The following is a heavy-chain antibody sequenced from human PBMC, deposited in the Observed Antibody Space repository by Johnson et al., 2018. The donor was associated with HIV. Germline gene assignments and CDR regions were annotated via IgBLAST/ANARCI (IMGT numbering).Heavy chain of an antibody. CDR2: IYSGGST. CDR3: TTLWGSPDAFDI. CDR1: GFTVSSNY. V-gene: IGHV3-66*02. Sequence: VQLVESGGGLVQPGGSLRLSCAASGFTVSSNYMSWVRQAPGKGLEWVSVIYSGGSTYYADSVQGRFTISRDNSKNTLYLQMNSLRAEDTAVYYCTTLWGSPDAFDIWGQGTMVTVSS. J-gene: IGHJ3*02. D-gene: IGHD3-16*01.